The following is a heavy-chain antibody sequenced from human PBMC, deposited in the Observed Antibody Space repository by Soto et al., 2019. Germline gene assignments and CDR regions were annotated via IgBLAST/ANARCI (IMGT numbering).Heavy chain of an antibody. J-gene: IGHJ6*03. CDR2: IYYSGST. Sequence: PSETLSLTCTVSGGSISSYYWSWIRQPPGKGLEWIGYIYYSGSTNYNPSLKSRVTISVDTSKNQFSLKLSSVTAADTAVYYCASGYSSGWSATDYYYYYMDVWGKGTTVT. CDR3: ASGYSSGWSATDYYYYYMDV. V-gene: IGHV4-59*08. D-gene: IGHD6-19*01. CDR1: GGSISSYY.